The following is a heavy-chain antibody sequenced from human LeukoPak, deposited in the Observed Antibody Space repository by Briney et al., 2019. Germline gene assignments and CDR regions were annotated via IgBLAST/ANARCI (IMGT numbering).Heavy chain of an antibody. CDR3: ARDASRGSGYYYVDY. CDR1: GFTLSDYY. V-gene: IGHV3-11*04. J-gene: IGHJ4*02. CDR2: ISSSGSTI. D-gene: IGHD3-22*01. Sequence: PGGSLRLSCAASGFTLSDYYMSWIRQAPGKGLEWVSYISSSGSTIYYADSVKGRFTISRDNAKNSLYLQMNSLRAEDTAVYYCARDASRGSGYYYVDYWGQGTLVTVSS.